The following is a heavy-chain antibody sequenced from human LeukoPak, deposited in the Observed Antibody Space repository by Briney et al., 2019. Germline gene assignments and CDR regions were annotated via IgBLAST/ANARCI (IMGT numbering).Heavy chain of an antibody. CDR2: INPNSGGT. Sequence: ASVKVSCKASGYTFTGYYMHWVRQAPGQGLEWMGWINPNSGGTNYAQKFQGRATMTRDTSISTAYMELSRLRSDDTAVYYCAVLHCSSTSCYPSYYYYYGMDVWGQGTTVTVSS. V-gene: IGHV1-2*02. D-gene: IGHD2-2*01. J-gene: IGHJ6*02. CDR3: AVLHCSSTSCYPSYYYYYGMDV. CDR1: GYTFTGYY.